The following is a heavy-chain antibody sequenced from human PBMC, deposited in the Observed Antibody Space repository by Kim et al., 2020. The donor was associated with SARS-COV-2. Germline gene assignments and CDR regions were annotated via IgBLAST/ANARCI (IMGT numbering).Heavy chain of an antibody. CDR2: IDAGAGNT. V-gene: IGHV1-3*01. CDR1: GYSFSRYA. CDR3: ARGWSATGIDP. J-gene: IGHJ5*02. Sequence: ASVKVSCKASGYSFSRYAIHWMRQAPGQRLEWMGWIDAGAGNTKYSQRFQGRVTITRDTSASTVYKEMSSLTSEDTAIYYCARGWSATGIDPWGQGTLVTVSS. D-gene: IGHD2-15*01.